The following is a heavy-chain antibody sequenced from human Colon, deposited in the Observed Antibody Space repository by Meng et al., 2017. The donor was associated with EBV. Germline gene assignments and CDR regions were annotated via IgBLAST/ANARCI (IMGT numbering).Heavy chain of an antibody. V-gene: IGHV4-4*02. CDR2: MYHSGTT. CDR3: ARDRARLIKYNWFDP. CDR1: GGSIRSSYW. J-gene: IGHJ5*02. Sequence: QVQLQESGPGLVKPSGTLSLTCVVSGGSIRSSYWWTWVRQSPGKGLEWIGEMYHSGTTNYNPSLKSRVTISMGKSNNQLSLKLNSVTAADTAVYYCARDRARLIKYNWFDPWGQGTLVTVSS. D-gene: IGHD3-10*01.